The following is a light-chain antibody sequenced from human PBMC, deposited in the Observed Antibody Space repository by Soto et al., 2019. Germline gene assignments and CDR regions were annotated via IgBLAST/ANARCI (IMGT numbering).Light chain of an antibody. V-gene: IGKV3-11*01. J-gene: IGKJ1*01. CDR2: DAS. CDR3: QQRGNRPPWT. Sequence: EIMLTQCPATLSVSTGERATLSCGARQRVGKWLVWYQQKPGQAPRLPIYDASNRATGIPARFSGSGSGTDFTLTISSLEPKDSAVYYCQQRGNRPPWTFGQGTTVDIK. CDR1: QRVGKW.